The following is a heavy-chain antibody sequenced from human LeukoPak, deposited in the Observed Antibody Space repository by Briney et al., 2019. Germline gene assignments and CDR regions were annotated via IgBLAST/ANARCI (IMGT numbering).Heavy chain of an antibody. CDR1: GYTFTSYG. D-gene: IGHD6-19*01. CDR3: ARDNGQQWLVRGYYYGMDV. J-gene: IGHJ6*02. Sequence: SVTVSCTASGYTFTSYGISWVRQAPGQGLEWMGGIIPIFGTANYAQKFQGRVTITADESTSTAYMELSSLRSEDTAVYYCARDNGQQWLVRGYYYGMDVWGQGTTVTVSS. V-gene: IGHV1-69*13. CDR2: IIPIFGTA.